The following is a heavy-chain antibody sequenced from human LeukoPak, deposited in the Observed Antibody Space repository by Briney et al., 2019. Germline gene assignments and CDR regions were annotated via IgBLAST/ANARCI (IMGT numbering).Heavy chain of an antibody. CDR1: GFTFSSYA. J-gene: IGHJ4*02. Sequence: GRSLRLSCAASGFTFSSYAMHWVRQAPGKGLEWVAVISYDGSNKYYADSVKDRFTISRDNSKNTLYLQMNSLRAEDTAVYYCANLYGDDSDYWGQGTLVTVSS. CDR3: ANLYGDDSDY. V-gene: IGHV3-30-3*01. CDR2: ISYDGSNK. D-gene: IGHD4-17*01.